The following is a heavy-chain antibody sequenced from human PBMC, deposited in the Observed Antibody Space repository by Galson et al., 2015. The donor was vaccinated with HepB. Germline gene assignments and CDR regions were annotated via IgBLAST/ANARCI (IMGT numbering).Heavy chain of an antibody. V-gene: IGHV7-4-1*02. CDR3: VRYNVDY. D-gene: IGHD5-24*01. CDR1: GYTFTNYA. Sequence: SVKVSCKASGYTFTNYAMNWVRQAPGQGPEWMGWINTNTGNSDYAQGFTGRFVFSLDTSVSTAYLQINNLKPEDTAVYYCVRYNVDYWGQGTLVTVSS. J-gene: IGHJ4*02. CDR2: INTNTGNS.